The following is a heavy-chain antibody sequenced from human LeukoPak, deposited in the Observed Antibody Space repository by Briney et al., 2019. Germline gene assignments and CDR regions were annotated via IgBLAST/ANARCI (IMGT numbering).Heavy chain of an antibody. Sequence: GESLKISCKASGYSFTSYWIAWVRQMPGKGLEWMGIIYPGDSDTTYSPSFQGQVTISADKSISTAYLQWSSLKASDTAMYYCATPRDSSSWTAFDIWGQGTMVTVSS. J-gene: IGHJ3*02. D-gene: IGHD6-13*01. CDR1: GYSFTSYW. CDR3: ATPRDSSSWTAFDI. V-gene: IGHV5-51*01. CDR2: IYPGDSDT.